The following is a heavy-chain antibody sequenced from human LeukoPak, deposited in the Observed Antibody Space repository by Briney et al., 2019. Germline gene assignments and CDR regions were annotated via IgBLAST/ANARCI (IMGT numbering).Heavy chain of an antibody. CDR3: ARVNCGGDCYSGVYYFDH. Sequence: ASVKVSCKASGGTFSSDAISWVRQAPGERLEWMGGVIPMLGTTNYAQKFHGRVTITTDESTGTAYMEMSSLRSEDTAVYYCARVNCGGDCYSGVYYFDHWGHGTLVTVSS. CDR1: GGTFSSDA. V-gene: IGHV1-69*05. D-gene: IGHD2-21*02. CDR2: VIPMLGTT. J-gene: IGHJ4*01.